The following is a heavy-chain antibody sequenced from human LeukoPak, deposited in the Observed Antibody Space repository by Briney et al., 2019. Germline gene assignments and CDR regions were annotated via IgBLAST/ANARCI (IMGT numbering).Heavy chain of an antibody. V-gene: IGHV4-30-2*01. Sequence: SETLSLTCTVSGASISSGGYYWNWIRQTPGKGLEWIGYIFHSGSTDYNPSLRNRVTMSVDRSKNQFSLKLSSVTAADTAVYYCAREGGFSTSPANNIWGQGTMVAVSS. J-gene: IGHJ3*02. D-gene: IGHD6-13*01. CDR2: IFHSGST. CDR1: GASISSGGYY. CDR3: AREGGFSTSPANNI.